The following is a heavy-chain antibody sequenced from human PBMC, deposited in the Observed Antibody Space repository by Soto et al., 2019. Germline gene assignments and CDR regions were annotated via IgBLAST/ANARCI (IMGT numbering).Heavy chain of an antibody. CDR3: AKVVRHTMVWDGLDV. CDR2: ISGRGGST. D-gene: IGHD3-10*01. J-gene: IGHJ6*02. CDR1: GFTFSNYA. Sequence: DVQLLESGGGLVQPGGSLRLSCAASGFTFSNYALSWVRQAPGKGLEWVSGISGRGGSTYYADSVDGRFTISRDNSKNTLYLQMNSLSAEDTAVYYCAKVVRHTMVWDGLDVWGQGTTVIVSS. V-gene: IGHV3-23*01.